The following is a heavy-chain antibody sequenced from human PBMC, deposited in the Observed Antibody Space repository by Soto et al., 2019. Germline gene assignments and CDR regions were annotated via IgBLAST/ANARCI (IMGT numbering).Heavy chain of an antibody. CDR3: ARVLHKGFAAVAGTVDY. D-gene: IGHD6-19*01. J-gene: IGHJ4*02. V-gene: IGHV4-34*01. CDR1: GGSFSGYY. CDR2: INHSRST. Sequence: QVQLQQWGAGLLKPSETLSLTCAVYGGSFSGYYWSWIRQPPGKGLEWIGEINHSRSTNYNPSLMIRVTESVDTSKNPFSLKLSSVTAADTAVYYCARVLHKGFAAVAGTVDYWGQGTLVTVS.